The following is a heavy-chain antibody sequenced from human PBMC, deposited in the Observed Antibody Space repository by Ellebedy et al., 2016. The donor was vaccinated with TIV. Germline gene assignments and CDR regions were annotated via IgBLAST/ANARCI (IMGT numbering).Heavy chain of an antibody. CDR1: GFTFSSYG. V-gene: IGHV3-30*18. CDR2: ISYDGSNK. Sequence: GESLKISXAASGFTFSSYGMHWVRQAPGKGLEWVAVISYDGSNKYYADSVKGRFTISRDNSKNTLYLQMNSLRAEDTAVYYCAKDRYYYDSSGYYTGDYWGQGTLVTVSS. J-gene: IGHJ4*02. CDR3: AKDRYYYDSSGYYTGDY. D-gene: IGHD3-22*01.